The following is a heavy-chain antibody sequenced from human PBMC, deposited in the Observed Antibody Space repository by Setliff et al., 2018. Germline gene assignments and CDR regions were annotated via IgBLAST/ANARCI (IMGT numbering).Heavy chain of an antibody. V-gene: IGHV1-69*13. CDR2: IIPIFGTA. CDR3: AARCSSTSCRYYYGSGSYLDY. Sequence: SVKVSCKASGGTFSSYAISWVRQAPGQGLEWMGGIIPIFGTANYAQKFQGRVTITADESTSTAYMELSSLRSEDTAVYYCAARCSSTSCRYYYGSGSYLDYWGQGTLVTVSS. CDR1: GGTFSSYA. J-gene: IGHJ4*02. D-gene: IGHD3-10*01.